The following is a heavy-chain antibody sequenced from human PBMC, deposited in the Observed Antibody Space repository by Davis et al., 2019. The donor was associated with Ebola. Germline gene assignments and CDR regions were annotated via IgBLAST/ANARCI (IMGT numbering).Heavy chain of an antibody. D-gene: IGHD4-11*01. CDR2: TRFDGSKK. Sequence: GGSLRLSCAASGFTFSRYGIPWIRQAPGKGLEWVASTRFDGSKKDYADSVKGRFTISRDNSKNTLYLEMNSLRAEDTAVYYCAKDLVDYSNYDHYYYGMDVWGQGTTVTVSS. CDR3: AKDLVDYSNYDHYYYGMDV. J-gene: IGHJ6*02. CDR1: GFTFSRYG. V-gene: IGHV3-30*02.